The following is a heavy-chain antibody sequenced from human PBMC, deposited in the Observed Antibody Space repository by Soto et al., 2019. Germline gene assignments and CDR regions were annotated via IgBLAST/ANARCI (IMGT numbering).Heavy chain of an antibody. J-gene: IGHJ4*02. D-gene: IGHD6-19*01. Sequence: PSETLSLTCTVSGGSISSSSYYWGWIRQPPGKGLEWIGSIYYSGSTYYNPSLKSRVTISVDTSKNQFSLKLSSVTAADTAVYYCARRAVADPEAYFDYWGQGTLVTVSS. V-gene: IGHV4-39*01. CDR3: ARRAVADPEAYFDY. CDR2: IYYSGST. CDR1: GGSISSSSYY.